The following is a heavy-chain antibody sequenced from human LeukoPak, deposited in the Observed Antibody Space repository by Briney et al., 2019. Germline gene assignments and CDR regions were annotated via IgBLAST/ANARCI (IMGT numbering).Heavy chain of an antibody. D-gene: IGHD1-26*01. CDR3: ARDYAEGWELRRSYFDY. Sequence: SETLSLTCTVYGGSIKNYYWTWIRQPPGKGLEWIGYIHDSGSTNYNPSLKSRVTISVDTSKNLFSLELSSVTAADTAVYYCARDYAEGWELRRSYFDYWGQGALVTVSS. J-gene: IGHJ4*02. CDR2: IHDSGST. CDR1: GGSIKNYY. V-gene: IGHV4-59*01.